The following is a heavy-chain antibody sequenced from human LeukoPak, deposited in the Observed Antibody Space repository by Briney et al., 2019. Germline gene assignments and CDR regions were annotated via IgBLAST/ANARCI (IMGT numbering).Heavy chain of an antibody. CDR2: IIPIFGTA. CDR3: ARDGGGRYGTTLLDY. CDR1: GYTFTIYG. D-gene: IGHD2-15*01. J-gene: IGHJ4*02. Sequence: ASVNVSCKASGYTFTIYGISWVRQAPGQGLEWMGGIIPIFGTANYAQMFQGRVTITADESTSTAYMELSSLRSEDTAVYYCARDGGGRYGTTLLDYWGQGTLVTVSS. V-gene: IGHV1-69*13.